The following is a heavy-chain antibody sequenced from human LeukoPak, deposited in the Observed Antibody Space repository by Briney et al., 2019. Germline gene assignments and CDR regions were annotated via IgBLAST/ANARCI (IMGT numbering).Heavy chain of an antibody. CDR2: ISGGGGTT. CDR3: AKGESSGWYSAPLGLDY. Sequence: GGSLRLSCEASGFTFSDYAMRWVRQAPGKGLEWVSVISGGGGTTYYADSVKGRFTISRDNSKNTVYLQMNSLRVDDTAVYYCAKGESSGWYSAPLGLDYWGQGTLVTVSS. D-gene: IGHD6-19*01. CDR1: GFTFSDYA. J-gene: IGHJ4*02. V-gene: IGHV3-23*01.